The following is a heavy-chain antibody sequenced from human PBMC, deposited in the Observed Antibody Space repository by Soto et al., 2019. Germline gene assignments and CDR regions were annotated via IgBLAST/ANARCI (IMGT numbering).Heavy chain of an antibody. Sequence: GGSLRLSCAASGFTFSSYGMHWVRQAPGKGLEWVAVISYDGSNRYYADSVKGRFTISRDNSKNTLYLQMNSLRAEDTAVYYCAKDLGSSYGMDVWGQGTTVTVSS. D-gene: IGHD6-13*01. CDR3: AKDLGSSYGMDV. V-gene: IGHV3-30*18. J-gene: IGHJ6*02. CDR2: ISYDGSNR. CDR1: GFTFSSYG.